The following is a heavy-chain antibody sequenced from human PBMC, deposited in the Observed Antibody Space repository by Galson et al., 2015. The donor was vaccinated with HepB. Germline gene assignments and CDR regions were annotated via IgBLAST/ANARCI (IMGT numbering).Heavy chain of an antibody. V-gene: IGHV3-30*03. Sequence: SLRLSCAASGFTFSSYGMHWVRQAPGKGLEWVAVISYDGSNKYYADSVKGRFTISRDNSKNTLYLQMNSLRAEDTAVYYCARDAHDYGDHNWFDPWGQGTLVTVSS. CDR3: ARDAHDYGDHNWFDP. D-gene: IGHD4-17*01. CDR2: ISYDGSNK. J-gene: IGHJ5*02. CDR1: GFTFSSYG.